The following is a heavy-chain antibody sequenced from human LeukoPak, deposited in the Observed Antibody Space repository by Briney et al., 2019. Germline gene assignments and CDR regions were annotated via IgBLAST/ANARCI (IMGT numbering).Heavy chain of an antibody. V-gene: IGHV3-23*01. J-gene: IGHJ5*02. CDR1: GFTFSSYA. CDR2: ISGSGGST. CDR3: AKVPYSGSDNWFDP. D-gene: IGHD1-26*01. Sequence: GGSLRLSCAASGFTFSSYAMSWVRQAPGKGREWVSAISGSGGSTYYADSVKGRFTISRDNSKNTLYLQMNSLRAEDTAVYYCAKVPYSGSDNWFDPWGQGTLVTVSS.